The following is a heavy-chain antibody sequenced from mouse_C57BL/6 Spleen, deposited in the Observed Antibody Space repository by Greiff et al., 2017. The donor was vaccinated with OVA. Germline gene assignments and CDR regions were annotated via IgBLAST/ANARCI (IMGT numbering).Heavy chain of an antibody. J-gene: IGHJ4*01. CDR1: GFTFSSYA. Sequence: EVMLVESGGGLVKPGGSLKLSCAASGFTFSSYAMSWVRQTPEKRLEWVATISDGGSYTYYPDNVKGRFTISRDNAKNNLYLQMSHLKSEDTAMYYCARDPLLYAMDYWGQGTSVTVSS. CDR2: ISDGGSYT. CDR3: ARDPLLYAMDY. V-gene: IGHV5-4*01.